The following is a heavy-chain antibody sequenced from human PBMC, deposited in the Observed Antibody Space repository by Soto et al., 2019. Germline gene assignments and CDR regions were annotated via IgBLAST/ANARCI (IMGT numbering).Heavy chain of an antibody. CDR1: GGTFSSYA. V-gene: IGHV1-69*13. D-gene: IGHD3-10*01. J-gene: IGHJ6*02. CDR3: ARRDITMVRGVIQSPGFFDYYYGMDV. CDR2: IIPIFGTA. Sequence: GASVKVSCKASGGTFSSYAISWVRQAPGQGLEWMGGIIPIFGTANYAQKFQGRVTITADESTSTAYMELSSLRSEDTAVYYCARRDITMVRGVIQSPGFFDYYYGMDVWGQGTTVTAP.